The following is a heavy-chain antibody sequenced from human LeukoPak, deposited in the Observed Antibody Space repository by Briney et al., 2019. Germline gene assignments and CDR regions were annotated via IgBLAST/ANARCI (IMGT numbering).Heavy chain of an antibody. D-gene: IGHD3-10*01. J-gene: IGHJ4*02. CDR3: AREGQVRTMVRGVLDYFDY. CDR2: ISADNGNT. V-gene: IGHV1-18*01. Sequence: HRASVKVSCKASGYTFTSYGISWVRQAPGQGLEWMGWISADNGNTNYAQKLQGRVTMTTDTSTSTAYMELRSLRSDDTAVYYCAREGQVRTMVRGVLDYFDYWGQGTLVTVSS. CDR1: GYTFTSYG.